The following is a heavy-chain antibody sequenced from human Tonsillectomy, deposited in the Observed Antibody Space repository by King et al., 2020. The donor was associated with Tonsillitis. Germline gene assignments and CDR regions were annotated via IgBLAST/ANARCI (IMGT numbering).Heavy chain of an antibody. CDR1: GASTSSNY. V-gene: IGHV4-59*01. D-gene: IGHD6-6*01. CDR2: ISDSGNP. Sequence: QLQESGPGLVKPSETLSLTCTVSGASTSSNYWSWMRQSPGEGLEWIGYISDSGNPNYNPSLKSRVTISIDTSKNQFSLNLNSATAADTAIYYCARGRGSLVFDYWGQGTLVRVSS. CDR3: ARGRGSLVFDY. J-gene: IGHJ4*02.